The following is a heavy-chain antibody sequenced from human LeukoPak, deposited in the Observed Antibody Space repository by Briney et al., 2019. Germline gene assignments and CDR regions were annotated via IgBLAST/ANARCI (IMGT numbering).Heavy chain of an antibody. J-gene: IGHJ3*02. V-gene: IGHV3-23*01. D-gene: IGHD1-14*01. CDR1: GFTLSSYA. CDR3: AKNQEGQPLEGAFDI. CDR2: ISGSGGST. Sequence: GGSLRLSCAASGFTLSSYAMSWVRQAPGKGLEWVSAISGSGGSTYYADSVKGRFTISRDNSKNTLYLHMNSLRAEDTAVYYCAKNQEGQPLEGAFDIWGQGTMVTVSS.